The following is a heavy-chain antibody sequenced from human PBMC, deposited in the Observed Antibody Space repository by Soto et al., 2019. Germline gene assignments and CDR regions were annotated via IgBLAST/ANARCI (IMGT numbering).Heavy chain of an antibody. CDR1: GYTFTNYW. CDR2: IFPRDSDT. CDR3: TRLGSLLQPIHF. J-gene: IGHJ4*02. Sequence: GESLKISCQASGYTFTNYWIGWVRQMPGGGLEWMGLIFPRDSDTRYSPSFEGQVTISTDNSIATAYLQWSSLEASDTAIYFCTRLGSLLQPIHFWGQGTAVTVSS. D-gene: IGHD4-4*01. V-gene: IGHV5-51*01.